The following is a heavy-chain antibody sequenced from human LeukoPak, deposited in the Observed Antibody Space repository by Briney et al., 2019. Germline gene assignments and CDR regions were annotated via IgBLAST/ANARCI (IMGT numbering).Heavy chain of an antibody. V-gene: IGHV3-7*01. CDR1: GFTFSSHW. D-gene: IGHD1-1*01. J-gene: IGHJ3*02. CDR2: IHEVGSET. CDR3: ARMQVDTGYRPFDI. Sequence: PGGSLRLSCVASGFTFSSHWMAWVRQAPGKGLEWVAKIHEVGSETSYVDSMKGRLAISRDNAKNSLHLQMNSLRVEDTGLYYCARMQVDTGYRPFDIWGQGTMVTVSS.